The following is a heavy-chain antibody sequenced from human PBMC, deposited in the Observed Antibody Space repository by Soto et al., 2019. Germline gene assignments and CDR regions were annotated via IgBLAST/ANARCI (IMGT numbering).Heavy chain of an antibody. CDR2: VRGSGGST. V-gene: IGHV3-23*01. Sequence: EVQLLESGGGLVQPGGSLRLSCAASGFTFSSYAMSWVRQAPGKGLEWVSAVRGSGGSTYYADSVKGRFTISRDNSKNTLYLQMNSLRAEDTAVYYCAKEQMGRFLRGMDVWGQGTTVTVSS. CDR1: GFTFSSYA. CDR3: AKEQMGRFLRGMDV. J-gene: IGHJ6*02. D-gene: IGHD3-3*01.